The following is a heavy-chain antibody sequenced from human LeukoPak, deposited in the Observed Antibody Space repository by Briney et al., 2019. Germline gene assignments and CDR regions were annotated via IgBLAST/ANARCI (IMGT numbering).Heavy chain of an antibody. CDR1: GFTFSSYW. V-gene: IGHV3-7*04. CDR2: IKQDGSEK. J-gene: IGHJ4*02. CDR3: ASDREYYYGSGSFDY. Sequence: PGGSLRLSCAASGFTFSSYWMSWVRQAPGKGLEWVANIKQDGSEKYYVDSVKGRFTISRDNAKNSLYLQMNSLRAEDTAVYHCASDREYYYGSGSFDYWGQGTLVTVSS. D-gene: IGHD3-10*01.